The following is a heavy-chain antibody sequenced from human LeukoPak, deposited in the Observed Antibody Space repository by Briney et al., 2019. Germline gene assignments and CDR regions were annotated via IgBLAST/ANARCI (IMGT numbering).Heavy chain of an antibody. CDR1: GFTFSSYE. D-gene: IGHD2-2*01. J-gene: IGHJ4*02. Sequence: PGGSLRLSCAASGFTFSSYEMNWVRQAPGKGLEWVSYISSSGSTIYYADSVKGRFTISRDNAKNSLYLQMSSLRAEDTAVYYCPRAAQFDGIVVTPPAIVGDYWGQGTLVTVSS. CDR2: ISSSGSTI. V-gene: IGHV3-48*03. CDR3: PRAAQFDGIVVTPPAIVGDY.